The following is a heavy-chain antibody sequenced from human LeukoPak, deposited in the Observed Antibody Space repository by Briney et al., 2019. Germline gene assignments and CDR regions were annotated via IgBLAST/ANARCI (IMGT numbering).Heavy chain of an antibody. CDR1: GGSFSGYY. Sequence: SETLSLTCAVYGGSFSGYYWSWIRQPPGKGLEWIGEINHSGSTNYNPSLKSRVTISVDTSKNQFSLKLSSVTAADTAGYYCARPMQVGARWFDPWGQGTLVTVSS. D-gene: IGHD1-26*01. V-gene: IGHV4-34*01. CDR2: INHSGST. J-gene: IGHJ5*02. CDR3: ARPMQVGARWFDP.